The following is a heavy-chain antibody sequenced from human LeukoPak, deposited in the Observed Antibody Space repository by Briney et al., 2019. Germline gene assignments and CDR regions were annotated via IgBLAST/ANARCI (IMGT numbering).Heavy chain of an antibody. D-gene: IGHD6-13*01. J-gene: IGHJ4*02. V-gene: IGHV3-66*01. Sequence: GGSLRLSCAASGFTVSSNYMSWVRQAPGKGLEWVSVIYSGGSTYYADSVKGRFTISRDNSKNTLYLQMNSLRAEDTAVYYCAHCIAAAGPPFDYWGQGTLVTVSS. CDR2: IYSGGST. CDR1: GFTVSSNY. CDR3: AHCIAAAGPPFDY.